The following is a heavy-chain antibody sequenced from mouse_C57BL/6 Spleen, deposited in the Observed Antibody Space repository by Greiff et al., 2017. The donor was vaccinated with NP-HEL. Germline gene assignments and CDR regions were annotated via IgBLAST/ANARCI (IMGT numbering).Heavy chain of an antibody. D-gene: IGHD2-13*01. J-gene: IGHJ3*01. Sequence: VQLQQSGPELVKPGASVKISCKASGYTFTDYYMNWVKQSNGKSLEWIGDINPNNGGTSYNQKFKGKATLTVDKSSSTAYMELRSLTSEDSAVYYCAGDYFAWFAYWGQGTLVTVSA. CDR2: INPNNGGT. V-gene: IGHV1-26*01. CDR3: AGDYFAWFAY. CDR1: GYTFTDYY.